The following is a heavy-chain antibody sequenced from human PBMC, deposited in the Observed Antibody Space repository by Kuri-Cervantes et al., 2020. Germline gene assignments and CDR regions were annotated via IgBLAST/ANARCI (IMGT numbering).Heavy chain of an antibody. CDR1: GYTFTSYA. J-gene: IGHJ4*02. V-gene: IGHV1-3*01. CDR2: INPGNGDT. Sequence: ASVKVSCKASGYTFTSYAMNWVRQAPGQGLEWMGWINPGNGDTKYSQSFQGRVTITTDTSASTAYMELSSLRSEDTAIYYCAREYSSSFPRFDYWGQGTLVTVSS. D-gene: IGHD6-6*01. CDR3: AREYSSSFPRFDY.